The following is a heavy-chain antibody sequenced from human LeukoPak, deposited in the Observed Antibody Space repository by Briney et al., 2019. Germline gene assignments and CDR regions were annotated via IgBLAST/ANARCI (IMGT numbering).Heavy chain of an antibody. D-gene: IGHD2-15*01. CDR3: ARDSPSYCSGGSCYYYFDY. CDR2: ISAYNGNT. J-gene: IGHJ4*02. CDR1: AYTFTSYD. Sequence: GASVKVSCKASAYTFTSYDINWVRQAPGQGLEWMGWISAYNGNTNYAQKLQGRVTMTTDTSTSTAYMELRSLRSDDTAVYYCARDSPSYCSGGSCYYYFDYWGQGTLVTVSS. V-gene: IGHV1-18*01.